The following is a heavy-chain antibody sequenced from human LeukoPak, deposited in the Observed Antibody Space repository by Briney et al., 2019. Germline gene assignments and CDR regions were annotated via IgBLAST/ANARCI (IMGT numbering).Heavy chain of an antibody. CDR1: GYTFTGYY. CDR3: ARARLGSGWARPWYFEV. D-gene: IGHD6-19*01. J-gene: IGHJ4*02. CDR2: INPNTGAT. V-gene: IGHV1-2*02. Sequence: ASVKVSCKPSGYTFTGYYLHWVRQAPGQGLEWMGWINPNTGATIYAEKFQGRVTMTRDTSIDTAYMEMRSLRSDDTAVYYCARARLGSGWARPWYFEVWGQGTPITVSS.